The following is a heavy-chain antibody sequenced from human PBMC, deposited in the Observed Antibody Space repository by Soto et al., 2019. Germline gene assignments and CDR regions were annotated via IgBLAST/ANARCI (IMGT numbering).Heavy chain of an antibody. D-gene: IGHD3-10*01. CDR2: ISSSSTYI. CDR3: ARTLAEGSGQGHFDY. V-gene: IGHV3-21*06. Sequence: EVQLVESGGGLVKPGGSLRLSCAASGFTLSSYIMNWVRQAPGKGLEWVSSISSSSTYIYYADSVQGRFSISRDNAKNSLYLKMDSLRAEDTAVYLCARTLAEGSGQGHFDYWGQGTLVTVSS. J-gene: IGHJ4*02. CDR1: GFTLSSYI.